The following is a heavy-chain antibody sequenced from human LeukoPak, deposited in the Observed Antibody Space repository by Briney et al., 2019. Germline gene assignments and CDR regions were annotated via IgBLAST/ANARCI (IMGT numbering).Heavy chain of an antibody. J-gene: IGHJ4*02. V-gene: IGHV4-39*01. CDR3: ARDRAMDDY. Sequence: SETLSLTCTVPGGSISSTIYYWGWIRQPPGKGLEWIGTIYYSGSTYYNPSLKSRVTISVDTSKNQFSLKLSSVTAADTAVYYCARDRAMDDYWGQGTLVTVSS. D-gene: IGHD5-18*01. CDR2: IYYSGST. CDR1: GGSISSTIYY.